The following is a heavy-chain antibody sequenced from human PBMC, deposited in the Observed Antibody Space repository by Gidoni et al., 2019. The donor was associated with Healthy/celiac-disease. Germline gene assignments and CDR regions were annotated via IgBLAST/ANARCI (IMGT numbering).Heavy chain of an antibody. Sequence: QVQLQESGPGLVKPSGTLSLTCAVSGGSISGSNWWRWVRQPPGKGLEWIGEIYHSGSTNYNPSLKSRVTISVDKSKNQFSLKLSSVTAADTAVYYCASRGSCYSNGGDCYYYGMDVWGQGTTVTVSS. CDR2: IYHSGST. D-gene: IGHD2-15*01. CDR3: ASRGSCYSNGGDCYYYGMDV. V-gene: IGHV4-4*02. CDR1: GGSISGSNW. J-gene: IGHJ6*02.